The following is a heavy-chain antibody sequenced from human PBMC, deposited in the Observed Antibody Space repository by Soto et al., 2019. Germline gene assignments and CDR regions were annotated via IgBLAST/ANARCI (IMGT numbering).Heavy chain of an antibody. J-gene: IGHJ4*02. D-gene: IGHD3-22*01. V-gene: IGHV3-30*18. CDR1: GLTFSSWG. CDR2: ISDDGNKK. Sequence: LGGSLRLSCAVSGLTFSSWGMHWVRQAPGKGLEWVAVISDDGNKKYYADSVKGRFTISRDNSKNTLYVQMNSLRVEDTAVYYCAKDIGSSGYYYVVDYWGQGTLGTVSS. CDR3: AKDIGSSGYYYVVDY.